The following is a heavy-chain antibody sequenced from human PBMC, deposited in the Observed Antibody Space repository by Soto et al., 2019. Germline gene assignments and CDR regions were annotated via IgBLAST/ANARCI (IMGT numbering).Heavy chain of an antibody. J-gene: IGHJ4*02. D-gene: IGHD6-19*01. CDR1: GFTSS. CDR3: ANILVGQGLVPGGY. V-gene: IGHV3-23*01. Sequence: EVQILESGGALIQPGGSLRLSCAASGFTSSMTWVRQAPGKGLEWVSASDFSGRLTYYADSGKGRFTIFRDTSVNTLFLQMNSLRTEDTAVYYCANILVGQGLVPGGYWGPGTLVTVSS. CDR2: SDFSGRLT.